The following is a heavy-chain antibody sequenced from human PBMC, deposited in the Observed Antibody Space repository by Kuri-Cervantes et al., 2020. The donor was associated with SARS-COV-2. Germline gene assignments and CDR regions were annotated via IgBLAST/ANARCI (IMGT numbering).Heavy chain of an antibody. V-gene: IGHV3-21*01. D-gene: IGHD3-10*01. CDR2: ISSSSSYI. CDR1: GFTFSSYS. Sequence: GGSLRLSCAASGFTFSSYSMNWVRQAPGKGLEWVSSISSSSSYIYYADSVKGRFTISRDNAKNSLYLQMSSLRAEDTAVYYCARDRGVRGWYFDYWGQGTLVTVSS. CDR3: ARDRGVRGWYFDY. J-gene: IGHJ4*02.